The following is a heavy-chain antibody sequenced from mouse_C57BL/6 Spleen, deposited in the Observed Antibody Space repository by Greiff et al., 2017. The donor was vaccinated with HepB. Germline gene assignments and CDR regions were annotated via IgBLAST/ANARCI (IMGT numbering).Heavy chain of an antibody. V-gene: IGHV1-61*01. CDR2: IYPSDGAT. CDR3: ARSVGDY. CDR1: GYTFTSYW. D-gene: IGHD1-1*01. J-gene: IGHJ2*01. Sequence: QVQLQQSGAELVRPGSSVKLSCKASGYTFTSYWMDWVKQRPGQGLEWIGNIYPSDGATNYNQKFKDKATLTVDKSSSTAYMQLSSLTSEDSAVYYCARSVGDYWGQGTTLTVSS.